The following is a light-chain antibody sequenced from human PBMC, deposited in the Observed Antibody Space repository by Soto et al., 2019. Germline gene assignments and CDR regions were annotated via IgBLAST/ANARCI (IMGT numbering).Light chain of an antibody. CDR1: QGISSA. J-gene: IGKJ4*01. CDR2: TAS. CDR3: QQFNNYPRLT. Sequence: AIQLTQSPYSLSASVGDRVTITCRASQGISSALAWYQQKPGKPPKLLIYTASSLESGVPSRFSGSESGTDFTHTISSLQPEDFATYYCQQFNNYPRLTFGGGTKVEIK. V-gene: IGKV1D-13*01.